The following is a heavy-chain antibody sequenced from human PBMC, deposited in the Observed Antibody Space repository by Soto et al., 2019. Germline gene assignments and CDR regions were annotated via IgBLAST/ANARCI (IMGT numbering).Heavy chain of an antibody. Sequence: PSETLSLTCAVYGGSFSGYYWSWIRQPPGKGLEWIGEINHSGSTNYNPSLKSRVTISVDTSKNQFSLKLSSVTAADTAVYYCARGVTYYDFWSGYYPHPGNWFDPWGQGTLVTVSS. D-gene: IGHD3-3*01. J-gene: IGHJ5*02. V-gene: IGHV4-34*01. CDR3: ARGVTYYDFWSGYYPHPGNWFDP. CDR2: INHSGST. CDR1: GGSFSGYY.